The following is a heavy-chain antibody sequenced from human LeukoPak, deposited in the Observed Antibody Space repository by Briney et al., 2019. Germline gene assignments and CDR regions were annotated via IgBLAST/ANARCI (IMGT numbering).Heavy chain of an antibody. CDR2: ISSSSSYI. V-gene: IGHV3-21*01. CDR1: GFTFSSYS. Sequence: GGSLRLSCAASGFTFSSYSMTWVRQAPGEGLEWVSSISSSSSYIYYADSVKGRFTISRDNAKNSLYLQMNSLRAEDTAVYYCAREPSLYSSLLGAPMGMDVWGQGTTVTVSS. D-gene: IGHD6-13*01. CDR3: AREPSLYSSLLGAPMGMDV. J-gene: IGHJ6*02.